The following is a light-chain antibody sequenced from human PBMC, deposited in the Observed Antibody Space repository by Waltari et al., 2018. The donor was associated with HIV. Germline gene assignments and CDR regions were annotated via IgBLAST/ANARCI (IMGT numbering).Light chain of an antibody. Sequence: QSVLTQSPSASGTPGQRVTIFCSGTHPNTETNTLNWYQHIPGTAPKLLIYSDNQRPSGVPDRFSASKSGTSGSLAISGLQSGDEAAYYCAAWDDRLHGWVFGGGTKLTVL. CDR2: SDN. J-gene: IGLJ3*02. V-gene: IGLV1-44*01. CDR3: AAWDDRLHGWV. CDR1: HPNTETNT.